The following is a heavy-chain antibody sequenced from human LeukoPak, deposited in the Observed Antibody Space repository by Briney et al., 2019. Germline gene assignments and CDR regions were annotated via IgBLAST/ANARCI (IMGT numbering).Heavy chain of an antibody. CDR2: INTDGRIT. Sequence: LPGGSLRLSCAASGFTCSSHWMHWVRQAPGEGLMWVSRINTDGRITNYADSVKGRLTISRDNAKNTLYLLLSSLRVEDTAVYYCARAQAYCSGGSCYSMGFDSWGQGTLVTVSS. CDR3: ARAQAYCSGGSCYSMGFDS. D-gene: IGHD2-15*01. J-gene: IGHJ4*02. CDR1: GFTCSSHW. V-gene: IGHV3-74*01.